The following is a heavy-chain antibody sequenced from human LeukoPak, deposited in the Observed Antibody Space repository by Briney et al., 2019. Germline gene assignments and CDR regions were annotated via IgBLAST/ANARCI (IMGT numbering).Heavy chain of an antibody. D-gene: IGHD5-12*01. Sequence: GGSLRLSCAASGFTFSSYWMHWVRQAPGKGLVWVSRINSDGSSLSYADSVKGRFTISRDNAKNTLYLQMNSLRAEDTAVYYCARDRAAGYPPLDYWGQGTLVTVSS. CDR3: ARDRAAGYPPLDY. CDR1: GFTFSSYW. J-gene: IGHJ4*02. V-gene: IGHV3-74*01. CDR2: INSDGSSL.